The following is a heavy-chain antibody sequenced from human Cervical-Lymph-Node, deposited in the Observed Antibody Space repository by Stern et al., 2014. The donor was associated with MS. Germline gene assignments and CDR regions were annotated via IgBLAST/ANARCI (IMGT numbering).Heavy chain of an antibody. Sequence: VPLWESGPGLVKPSETLSLTCTVSGGSLTTYYMSWIRQPPGKGLAWMGYIYYRGRTNYTPTPKSRVTIDVDTSKNQFSLKLSSVTAADTAVYYCARDKGMFFLWGQGALVTVAS. V-gene: IGHV4-59*13. D-gene: IGHD2/OR15-2a*01. CDR1: GGSLTTYY. J-gene: IGHJ4*01. CDR3: ARDKGMFFL. CDR2: IYYRGRT.